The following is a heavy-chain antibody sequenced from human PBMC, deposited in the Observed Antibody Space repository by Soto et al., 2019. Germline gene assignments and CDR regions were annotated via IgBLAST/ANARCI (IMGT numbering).Heavy chain of an antibody. Sequence: ASVKVSCKASGGTFSSYAISWVRQAPGQGLEWMGGIIPIFGTANYAQKFQGRVTITADESTSTAYMELSSLRSEDTAVYYCARTYYGSGSYVYYYYGMDVWGQGTTVTVSS. D-gene: IGHD3-10*01. V-gene: IGHV1-69*13. CDR2: IIPIFGTA. J-gene: IGHJ6*02. CDR1: GGTFSSYA. CDR3: ARTYYGSGSYVYYYYGMDV.